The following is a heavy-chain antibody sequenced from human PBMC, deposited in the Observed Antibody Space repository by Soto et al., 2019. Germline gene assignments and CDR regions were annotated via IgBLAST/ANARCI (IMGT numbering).Heavy chain of an antibody. V-gene: IGHV1-18*01. J-gene: IGHJ5*02. Sequence: ASVKVSCKASGYTFTSYGISWVRQAPGQGLEWMGWISAYNGNTNYAQKLQGRVTMTTDTSTSTAYMELRSLRSDDTAVYYCARSPPGYYDSSGYYFTSWFDTWGQGTLVTVSS. CDR3: ARSPPGYYDSSGYYFTSWFDT. CDR1: GYTFTSYG. D-gene: IGHD3-22*01. CDR2: ISAYNGNT.